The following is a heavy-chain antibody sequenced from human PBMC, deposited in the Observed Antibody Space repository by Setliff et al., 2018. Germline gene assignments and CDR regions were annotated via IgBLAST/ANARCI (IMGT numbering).Heavy chain of an antibody. V-gene: IGHV3-43D*04. D-gene: IGHD5-12*01. J-gene: IGHJ4*02. CDR3: AKDRSDSGYAGFDF. CDR2: ISWDGSST. CDR1: GFSFDEFA. Sequence: PGGSLRLSCVASGFSFDEFAMHWVRQTPGKGLEWVPFISWDGSSTSYADSVTGRFTISIDNTKVSLFLQMNSLSTKDTALYYCAKDRSDSGYAGFDFWGQGTQVTVSS.